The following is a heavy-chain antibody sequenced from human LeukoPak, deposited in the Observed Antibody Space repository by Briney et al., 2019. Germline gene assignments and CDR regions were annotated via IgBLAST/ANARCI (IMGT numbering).Heavy chain of an antibody. CDR2: IYYSGST. D-gene: IGHD3-16*02. V-gene: IGHV4-39*07. CDR3: AKAGGNYRYFDS. CDR1: GGSISSSSYY. J-gene: IGHJ4*02. Sequence: PSETLSLTCTVSGGSISSSSYYWGWIRQPPGKGLEWIGSIYYSGSTYYNPSLKSRVTISVDKSNNQFSLKLNSVTAADTAVYYCAKAGGNYRYFDSWGQGTLVTVSS.